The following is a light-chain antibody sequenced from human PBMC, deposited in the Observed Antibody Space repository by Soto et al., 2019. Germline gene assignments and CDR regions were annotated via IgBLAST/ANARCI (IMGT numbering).Light chain of an antibody. CDR2: EVS. Sequence: QSSLTQPASVSGSPGQSITISCTGTISDVGGYNYVSWYQQHPGKAPKLLIYEVSNRPSGVSNRFSGSKYGNTASLTISGLQAEDEADYYCSSYTGSSTLYVFGTGTKVTVL. CDR1: ISDVGGYNY. V-gene: IGLV2-14*01. J-gene: IGLJ1*01. CDR3: SSYTGSSTLYV.